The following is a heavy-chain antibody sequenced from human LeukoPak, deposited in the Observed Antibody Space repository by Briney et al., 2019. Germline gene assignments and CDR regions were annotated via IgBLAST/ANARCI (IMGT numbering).Heavy chain of an antibody. D-gene: IGHD3-10*01. V-gene: IGHV3-30*03. CDR3: ARGSGNYYNRLDY. J-gene: IGHJ4*02. Sequence: GSLKLSCAAFGFPFSSYGMQGVRQAPGKGLEWVAVISHDGTVQHYADSVKGRFTISRDNSKNTLYLQMNSLRAEDTATYYCARGSGNYYNRLDYWGQGTLVTVPS. CDR1: GFPFSSYG. CDR2: ISHDGTVQ.